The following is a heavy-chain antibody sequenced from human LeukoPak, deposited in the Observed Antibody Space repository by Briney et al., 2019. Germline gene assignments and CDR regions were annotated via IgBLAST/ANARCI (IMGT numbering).Heavy chain of an antibody. J-gene: IGHJ4*02. Sequence: PSETLSLTCAVYGGSFSGYYWSWIRQPPGKGLEWIGEINHSGSTNYNPSLKSRVTISVDTSKNQFSLKLSSVTAADTAVYYCASLTVSAFDYWGQGTLVTVSS. D-gene: IGHD4-17*01. CDR3: ASLTVSAFDY. CDR2: INHSGST. V-gene: IGHV4-34*01. CDR1: GGSFSGYY.